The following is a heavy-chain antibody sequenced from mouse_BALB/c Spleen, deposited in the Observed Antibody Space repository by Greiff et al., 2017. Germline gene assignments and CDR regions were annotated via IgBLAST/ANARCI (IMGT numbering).Heavy chain of an antibody. Sequence: EVKLVESGPGLVKPSQSLSLTCTVTGYSITSDYAWNWIRQFPGNKLEWMGYISYSGSTSYNPSLKSRISITRDTSKNQFFLQLNSVTTEDTATYYCARRRTGYYAMDYWGQGTSVTVSS. D-gene: IGHD4-1*01. J-gene: IGHJ4*01. CDR3: ARRRTGYYAMDY. CDR1: GYSITSDYA. V-gene: IGHV3-2*02. CDR2: ISYSGST.